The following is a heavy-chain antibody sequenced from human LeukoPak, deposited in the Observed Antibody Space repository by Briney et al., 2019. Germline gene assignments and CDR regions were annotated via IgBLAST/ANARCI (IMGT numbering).Heavy chain of an antibody. CDR1: GFTFSSYA. Sequence: GGSLRLSCAASGFTFSSYAMHWVRQAPGKGLEYVSAISSNGGSTYYANSVKGRFTISRDNSKNTLYLQMGSLRAEDMAVYYCARGDRIAVAGTDYWGQGTLVTVSS. V-gene: IGHV3-64*01. D-gene: IGHD6-19*01. CDR3: ARGDRIAVAGTDY. CDR2: ISSNGGST. J-gene: IGHJ4*02.